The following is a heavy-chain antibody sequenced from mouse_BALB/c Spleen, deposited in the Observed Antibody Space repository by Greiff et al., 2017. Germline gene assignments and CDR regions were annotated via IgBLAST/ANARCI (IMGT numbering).Heavy chain of an antibody. J-gene: IGHJ4*01. CDR1: GFTFSDYG. CDR3: ARDRGITTRDYAMDY. V-gene: IGHV5-15*02. Sequence: EVQRVESGGGLVQPGGSRKLSCAASGFTFSDYGMAWVRQAPGKGPEWVAFISNLAYSIYYADTVTGRFTISRENAKNTLYLEMSSLRSEDTAMYYCARDRGITTRDYAMDYWGQGTSVTVSS. CDR2: ISNLAYSI. D-gene: IGHD2-4*01.